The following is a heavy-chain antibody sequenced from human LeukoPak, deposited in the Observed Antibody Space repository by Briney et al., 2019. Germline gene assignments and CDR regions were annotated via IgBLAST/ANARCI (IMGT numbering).Heavy chain of an antibody. CDR1: GFTFSSYW. CDR3: APILAAPGTCYFNY. CDR2: INSDGSST. Sequence: GGSLRLSCAASGFTFSSYWMHWVRQAPGKGLVWVSRINSDGSSTSYADSVKGRFTISRDNAKNTLYLQMNSLRAEDTAVYYCAPILAAPGTCYFNYWGQATLVTVSS. J-gene: IGHJ4*02. V-gene: IGHV3-74*01. D-gene: IGHD6-13*01.